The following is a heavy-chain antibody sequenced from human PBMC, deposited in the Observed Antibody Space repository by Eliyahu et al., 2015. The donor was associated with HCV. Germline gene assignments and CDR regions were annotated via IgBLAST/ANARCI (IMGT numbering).Heavy chain of an antibody. D-gene: IGHD2-15*01. CDR3: ARITKDIPFLPLYYFDY. CDR1: GFSLSXARMG. Sequence: QVTLKESGPVLVKPTETLTLTCTVSGFSLSXARMGVSWIRQPPGKALEWFAHIFSNDEKSYSTSLKSRLTISKDTSKSQVVLTMTNMDPVDTATYYCARITKDIPFLPLYYFDYWGQGTLVTVSS. V-gene: IGHV2-26*01. CDR2: IFSNDEK. J-gene: IGHJ4*02.